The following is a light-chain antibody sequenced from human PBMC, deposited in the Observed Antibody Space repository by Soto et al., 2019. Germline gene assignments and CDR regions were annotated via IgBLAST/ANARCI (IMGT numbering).Light chain of an antibody. CDR3: QQRNILPLT. J-gene: IGKJ4*01. Sequence: EIVLTQSPATRSFSPGERATLSCRASQSVFSSLAWYQQKPGQAPRLLISDASNRATGVPARFSGSGSGTDFTLTISSLEPEDFAVYYCQQRNILPLTFGGGTKVDIK. CDR2: DAS. V-gene: IGKV3-11*01. CDR1: QSVFSS.